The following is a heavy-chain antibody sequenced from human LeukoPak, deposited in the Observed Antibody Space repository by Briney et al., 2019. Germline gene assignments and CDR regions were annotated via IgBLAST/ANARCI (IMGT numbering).Heavy chain of an antibody. CDR3: LRRQALRGRHRAFDP. D-gene: IGHD6-25*01. V-gene: IGHV1-69*05. Sequence: ASVKVSCKASGGTFSNYAISWVRQAPGHGLEWLGGIIPMFGTAKYAQKFQGRVTITTDESTTTAYMELIGLRFEDTAVYYCLRRQALRGRHRAFDPWGQGTLVTVTS. J-gene: IGHJ5*02. CDR1: GGTFSNYA. CDR2: IIPMFGTA.